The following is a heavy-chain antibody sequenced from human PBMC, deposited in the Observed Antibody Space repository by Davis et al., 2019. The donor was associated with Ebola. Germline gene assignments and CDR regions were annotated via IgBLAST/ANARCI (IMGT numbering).Heavy chain of an antibody. CDR3: ARRGGTKHLDAFDI. J-gene: IGHJ3*02. V-gene: IGHV1-2*04. CDR2: INPNSGGT. D-gene: IGHD3-16*01. CDR1: GYTFTSYY. Sequence: ASVKVSCKASGYTFTSYYMHWVRQAPGQGLEWMGWINPNSGGTNYAQKFQGWVTMTRDTSISTAYMELSRLRSDETAVYYCARRGGTKHLDAFDIWGQGTMVTVSS.